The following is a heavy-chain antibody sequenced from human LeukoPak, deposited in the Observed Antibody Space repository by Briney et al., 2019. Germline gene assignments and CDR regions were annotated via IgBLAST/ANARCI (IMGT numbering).Heavy chain of an antibody. Sequence: PGGSLRLSCAASGFIFSAYPIHWVRQAPGKGLEYVSAISNDGGITYYANSVKGRFSISRDNSKNTLYLEMGSLRADDMAVYFCARGFGGNSVNDGFDLWGHGTMVIVSS. CDR3: ARGFGGNSVNDGFDL. CDR2: ISNDGGIT. V-gene: IGHV3-64*01. CDR1: GFIFSAYP. D-gene: IGHD4-23*01. J-gene: IGHJ3*01.